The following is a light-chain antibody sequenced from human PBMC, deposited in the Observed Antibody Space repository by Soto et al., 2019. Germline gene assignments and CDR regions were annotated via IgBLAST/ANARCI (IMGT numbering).Light chain of an antibody. CDR3: QHYDSYSPTWT. J-gene: IGKJ1*01. CDR2: KAS. Sequence: DIKMTQSPSTLSASVGDRASITCRPSKSIGDWLAWYQQKPGKAPKLLIYKASNLQSGVPSRFSGSGSGTDFTLTISSLQPDDFATYYCQHYDSYSPTWTFGQGTKVDIK. CDR1: KSIGDW. V-gene: IGKV1-5*03.